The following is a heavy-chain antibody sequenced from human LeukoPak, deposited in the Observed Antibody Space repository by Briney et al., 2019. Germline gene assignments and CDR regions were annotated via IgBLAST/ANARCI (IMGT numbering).Heavy chain of an antibody. Sequence: SETLSLTCAVYGGSFSGYYWSWIRQPPGKGLEWIGEINHSGSTNYKPSLKSRVTISVDTSKNQFSLKLSSVTAADTAVYYCARGLGYCTGGSCYRYWYFDLWGRGTLVTVSS. CDR2: INHSGST. CDR1: GGSFSGYY. J-gene: IGHJ2*01. D-gene: IGHD2-15*01. CDR3: ARGLGYCTGGSCYRYWYFDL. V-gene: IGHV4-34*01.